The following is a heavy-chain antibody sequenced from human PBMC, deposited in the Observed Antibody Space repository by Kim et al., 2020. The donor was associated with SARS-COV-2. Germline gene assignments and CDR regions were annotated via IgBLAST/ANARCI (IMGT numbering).Heavy chain of an antibody. CDR1: GYTLTELS. CDR2: FDPEDGET. Sequence: ASVKVSCKVSGYTLTELSMHWVRQAPGKGLEWMGGFDPEDGETIYAQKFQGRVTMTEDTSTDTAYMELSSLRSEDTAVYYCATVPPPHYYDSSGPQRSAFDIWGQGTMVTVSS. D-gene: IGHD3-22*01. CDR3: ATVPPPHYYDSSGPQRSAFDI. V-gene: IGHV1-24*01. J-gene: IGHJ3*02.